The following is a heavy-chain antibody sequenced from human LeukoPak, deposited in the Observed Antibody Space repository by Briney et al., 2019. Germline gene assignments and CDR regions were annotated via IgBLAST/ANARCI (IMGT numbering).Heavy chain of an antibody. Sequence: ESGPTLVNPTKTLTLTCTFSGFSLSTSGMRVSWIRQPPGKALEWLARIDWDDDKFYSTSLKTRLTISKDTSKNQVVLTMTNMDPVDTATYYCARLNSGTYLDYWGQGTLVTVSS. CDR3: ARLNSGTYLDY. CDR1: GFSLSTSGMR. CDR2: IDWDDDK. V-gene: IGHV2-70*04. D-gene: IGHD1-26*01. J-gene: IGHJ4*02.